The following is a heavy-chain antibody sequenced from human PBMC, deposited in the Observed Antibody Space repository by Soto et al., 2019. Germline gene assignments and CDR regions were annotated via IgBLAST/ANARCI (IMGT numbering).Heavy chain of an antibody. V-gene: IGHV1-24*01. CDR3: ATDNARAVSRYYYGSGSYSIMDV. CDR2: FDPEDGET. Sequence: ASVTVSCRVSGYTLTELSMHWVRQAPGKGLEWMGVFDPEDGETIYAQKFQGRVTMTEDTSTDTAYMELSSLRSEDTAVYYCATDNARAVSRYYYGSGSYSIMDVWGQGTTVTVS. J-gene: IGHJ6*02. D-gene: IGHD3-10*01. CDR1: GYTLTELS.